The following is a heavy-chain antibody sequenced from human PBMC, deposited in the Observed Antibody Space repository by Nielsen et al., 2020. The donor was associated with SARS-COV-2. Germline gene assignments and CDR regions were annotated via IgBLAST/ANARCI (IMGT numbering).Heavy chain of an antibody. CDR3: AKSDSGSYDY. Sequence: GESLKISCAASGFTFSSYWMSWVRQAPGKGLEWVANIKQDGSEKYYVDSVKGRFTISRDNSKNTLYLQMGSLRGEDMAVYYCAKSDSGSYDYWGQGTLVTVSS. V-gene: IGHV3-7*02. CDR1: GFTFSSYW. J-gene: IGHJ4*02. CDR2: IKQDGSEK. D-gene: IGHD1-26*01.